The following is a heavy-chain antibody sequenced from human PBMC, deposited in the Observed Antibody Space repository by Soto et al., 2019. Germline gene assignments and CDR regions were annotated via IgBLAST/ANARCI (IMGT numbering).Heavy chain of an antibody. CDR3: ARSSVVTTVNPNLDY. D-gene: IGHD4-4*01. J-gene: IGHJ4*02. V-gene: IGHV1-69*13. CDR2: IIPIFGTA. CDR1: GGTFSSYA. Sequence: SVKVSCKASGGTFSSYAISWVRQAPGQGLEWMGGIIPIFGTANYAQKFQGRVTITADESTSTAYMELSSLRSEDTAVYYCARSSVVTTVNPNLDYWGQGTLVTVSS.